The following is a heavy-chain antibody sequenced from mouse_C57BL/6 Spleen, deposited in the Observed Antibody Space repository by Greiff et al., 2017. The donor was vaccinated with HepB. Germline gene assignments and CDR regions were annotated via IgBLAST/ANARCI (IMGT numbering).Heavy chain of an antibody. CDR1: GYAFSSYW. J-gene: IGHJ2*01. CDR2: IYPGDGDT. Sequence: VQLQQSGAELVKPGASVKISCKASGYAFSSYWMNWVKQRPGKGLEWIGQIYPGDGDTNYNGKFKGKATLTADKSSSTAYMQLSSLTSEDSAVYCCARGNYGSSYKDYWGQGTTLTVSS. D-gene: IGHD1-1*01. CDR3: ARGNYGSSYKDY. V-gene: IGHV1-80*01.